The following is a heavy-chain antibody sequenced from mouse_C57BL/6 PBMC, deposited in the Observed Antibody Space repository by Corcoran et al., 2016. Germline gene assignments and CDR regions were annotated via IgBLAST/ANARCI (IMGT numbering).Heavy chain of an antibody. CDR2: INPNNGGT. V-gene: IGHV1-26*01. Sequence: EVQLQQSGPELVKPGASVKISCKASGYTFTDYYMNWVKQSHGKSLEWIGDINPNNGGTSYNQKVKGKATLTVDKSSSTAYMELRSLTSEDSAVYYCARKGRDGYYDAYWGQGTLVTVS. CDR1: GYTFTDYY. J-gene: IGHJ3*01. D-gene: IGHD2-3*01. CDR3: ARKGRDGYYDAY.